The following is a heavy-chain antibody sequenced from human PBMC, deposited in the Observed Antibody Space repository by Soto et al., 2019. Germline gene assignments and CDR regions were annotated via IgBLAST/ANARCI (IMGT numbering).Heavy chain of an antibody. CDR2: ISTYNGNT. V-gene: IGHV1-18*01. CDR1: GYTFTTYG. D-gene: IGHD3-22*01. CDR3: ARGPTDYYDNSGNYFLDY. J-gene: IGHJ4*02. Sequence: QVQLVQSGAEVKKPGASVKVSCKASGYTFTTYGMSWVRQAPGQGLDWMGWISTYNGNTKYAERLQGRVTMTTDTTTSTAYMELRSFKSDDWAVYYCARGPTDYYDNSGNYFLDYWGQGTLVTVSS.